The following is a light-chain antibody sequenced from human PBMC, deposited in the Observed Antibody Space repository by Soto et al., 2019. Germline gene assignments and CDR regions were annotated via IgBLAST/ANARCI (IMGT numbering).Light chain of an antibody. CDR2: GAS. CDR1: QSIRTY. Sequence: DIQMTQSPSSLSASVGDRITITCRATQSIRTYLNWYQQKPGKDPKVLIYGASNLQSGVPSRFSGSGSGTDFTLTISSLQPEDFATYYCQQSYSTPQYTFGQGTKLEIK. J-gene: IGKJ2*01. V-gene: IGKV1-39*01. CDR3: QQSYSTPQYT.